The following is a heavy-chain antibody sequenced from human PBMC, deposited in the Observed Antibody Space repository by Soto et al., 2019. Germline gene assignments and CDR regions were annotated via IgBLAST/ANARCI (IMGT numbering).Heavy chain of an antibody. CDR1: GGAFSGFY. Sequence: PSETLSLTCAVYGGAFSGFYWTWVRQTPGKGLEWIGENEHGGSTTYNPSLKSRVTISVDKAKNQFSLKLSSVTAADTAVYYCARSRLELFGDAYYYYYGMDVWGQGTTVTVSS. D-gene: IGHD1-7*01. CDR2: NEHGGST. CDR3: ARSRLELFGDAYYYYYGMDV. J-gene: IGHJ6*02. V-gene: IGHV4-34*01.